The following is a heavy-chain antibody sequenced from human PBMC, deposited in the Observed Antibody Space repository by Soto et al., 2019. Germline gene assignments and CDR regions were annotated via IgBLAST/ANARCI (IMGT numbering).Heavy chain of an antibody. J-gene: IGHJ4*02. V-gene: IGHV3-23*01. D-gene: IGHD3-22*01. CDR3: ANSYKPVNIVVLIGPDDY. CDR2: ISGSGGST. CDR1: GFTLSSYA. Sequence: LRLSCAASGFTLSSYAMSWVRQAPGKGLELFSAISGSGGSTYYADSVKGRFTISRDNSKNTLYLQMNSLRAEDTAVYYCANSYKPVNIVVLIGPDDYWGQGTLVTVYS.